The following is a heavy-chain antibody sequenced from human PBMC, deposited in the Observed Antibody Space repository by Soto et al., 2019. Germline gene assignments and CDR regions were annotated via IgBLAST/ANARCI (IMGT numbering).Heavy chain of an antibody. CDR3: ARFCSGGSCAKGYDAVDI. CDR1: GGSISSGGYS. D-gene: IGHD2-15*01. Sequence: QLQLQESGSGLVKPSQTLSLTCAVSGGSISSGGYSWSWIRQPPGKGLEWIGYIYHSGSTYYNPSLKSRVTISVERSKNQFSLKLSSVTAADTAVYYCARFCSGGSCAKGYDAVDIWGQGTMVTVSS. CDR2: IYHSGST. V-gene: IGHV4-30-2*01. J-gene: IGHJ3*02.